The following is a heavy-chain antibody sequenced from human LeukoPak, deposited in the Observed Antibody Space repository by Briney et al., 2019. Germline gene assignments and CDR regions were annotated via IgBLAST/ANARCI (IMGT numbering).Heavy chain of an antibody. CDR2: IHHSGNS. V-gene: IGHV4-59*02. J-gene: IGHJ5*02. D-gene: IGHD7-27*01. Sequence: SETLSLTCTVSGASVTDYYWSWIRQSPGKGLEWISYIHHSGNSDYNPSLRSRVTTSLDTSKNQFSLNLISVTAADTAVYYCTRGHWGLQSWSQGTLVTVSS. CDR3: TRGHWGLQS. CDR1: GASVTDYY.